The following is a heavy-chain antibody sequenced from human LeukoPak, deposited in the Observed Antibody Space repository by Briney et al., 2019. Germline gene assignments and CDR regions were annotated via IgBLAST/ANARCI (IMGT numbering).Heavy chain of an antibody. D-gene: IGHD3-22*01. CDR1: GYSFSSYW. CDR2: IDPSDSYT. J-gene: IGHJ4*02. CDR3: ARNRHYYDFSGYYVDY. Sequence: GESLKISCKGSGYSFSSYWISWVRQMPGKGLEWMGSIDPSDSYTNCSPSFQGHVTISTDESISTAYLQWSSLKAWDTAMYYCARNRHYYDFSGYYVDYWGQGTLVTVSS. V-gene: IGHV5-10-1*01.